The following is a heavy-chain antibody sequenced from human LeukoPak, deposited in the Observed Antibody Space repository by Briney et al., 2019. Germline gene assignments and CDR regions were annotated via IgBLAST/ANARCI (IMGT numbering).Heavy chain of an antibody. D-gene: IGHD3-22*01. J-gene: IGHJ3*02. V-gene: IGHV4-31*03. CDR1: GGSISSGGYY. CDR2: IYYSGST. CDR3: ARGRDYDRRHDAFDI. Sequence: SQTLSLTCTVSGGSISSGGYYWSWIRQHPGKGLEWIGYIYYSGSTYYNPSLKSRVTISVDTSKNQFSLKLSSVTAADTAVYYCARGRDYDRRHDAFDIWGQGTMVTVSS.